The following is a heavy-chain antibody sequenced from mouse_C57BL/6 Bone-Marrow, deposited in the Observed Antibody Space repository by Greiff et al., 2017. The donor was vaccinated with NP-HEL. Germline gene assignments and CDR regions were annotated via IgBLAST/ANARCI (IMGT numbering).Heavy chain of an antibody. D-gene: IGHD3-2*02. J-gene: IGHJ4*01. V-gene: IGHV1-39*01. Sequence: VQLQQSGPELVKPGASVKISCKASGYSFTDYNMNWVKQSYGKSLEWIGLINPNYGTTSYNQKFKGKATLTVDQSSSTAYMQLNSLTSEDSAVYYCAREVRQLRHLMDYWGQGTSVTVSS. CDR1: GYSFTDYN. CDR2: INPNYGTT. CDR3: AREVRQLRHLMDY.